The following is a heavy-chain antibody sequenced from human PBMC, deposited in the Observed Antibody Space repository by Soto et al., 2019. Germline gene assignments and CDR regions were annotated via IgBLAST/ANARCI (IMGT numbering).Heavy chain of an antibody. V-gene: IGHV4-59*08. D-gene: IGHD3-9*01. CDR2: IYYSGST. CDR1: GGSISSYY. J-gene: IGHJ4*02. CDR3: ARGDDILTGYPFDY. Sequence: SETLSLTCTVSGGSISSYYWSWIRQPPGKGLEWIGYIYYSGSTNYNPSIKSRVSMSVDKSKNQFSLKLSSVTAADTAVYYCARGDDILTGYPFDYWGQGTLVTVSS.